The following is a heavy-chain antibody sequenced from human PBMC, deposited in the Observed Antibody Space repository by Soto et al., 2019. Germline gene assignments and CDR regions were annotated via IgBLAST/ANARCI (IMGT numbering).Heavy chain of an antibody. Sequence: PGGSLRLSCAASGFTFSSYEMNWVRQAPGKGLEWVSYISSSGSTIYYADSVKGRFTISRDNAKNSLYLQMNSLRAEDTAVYYCARWYCSSTSCPGFDYWGQGTLVTVSS. V-gene: IGHV3-48*03. J-gene: IGHJ4*02. D-gene: IGHD2-2*01. CDR2: ISSSGSTI. CDR3: ARWYCSSTSCPGFDY. CDR1: GFTFSSYE.